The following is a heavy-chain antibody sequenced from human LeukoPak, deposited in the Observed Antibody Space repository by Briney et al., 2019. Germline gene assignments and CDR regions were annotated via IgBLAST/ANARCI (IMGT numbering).Heavy chain of an antibody. Sequence: PGGSLRLSCAASGFTFSSYATHWVRQAPGKGLEWVAVISNDGNKYYADSVKGRFTISRDNSKNTLFLQMNSLRAEDTAVYYCARTPGIAAAGKGPSLLYYFDYWGQGTLVTVSS. V-gene: IGHV3-30-3*01. CDR1: GFTFSSYA. D-gene: IGHD6-13*01. CDR2: ISNDGNK. J-gene: IGHJ4*02. CDR3: ARTPGIAAAGKGPSLLYYFDY.